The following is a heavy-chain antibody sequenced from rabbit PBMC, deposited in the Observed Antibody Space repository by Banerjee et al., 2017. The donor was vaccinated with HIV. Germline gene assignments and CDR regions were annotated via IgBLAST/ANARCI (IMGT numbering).Heavy chain of an antibody. CDR2: IYAGGRGNI. Sequence: QQQLEESGGGLVKPEGSLTLTCKASGFDLSNYYYMSWVRQAPGKGLEWIRIIYAGGRGNIYYANWAKGRFTISKTSSTTVTLQVTSLTAADTATYFCVRETETYAGYAGYGYYFDLWGQGTLVTVS. CDR3: VRETETYAGYAGYGYYFDL. CDR1: GFDLSNYYY. J-gene: IGHJ4*01. V-gene: IGHV1S45*01. D-gene: IGHD7-1*01.